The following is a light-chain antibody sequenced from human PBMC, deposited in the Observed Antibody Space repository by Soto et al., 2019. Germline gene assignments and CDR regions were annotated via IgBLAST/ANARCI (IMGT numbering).Light chain of an antibody. CDR1: PSLSSSY. J-gene: IGKJ1*01. CDR2: AAS. V-gene: IGKV3-20*01. Sequence: EFVLTQSPGTLSLSPGKRATLSCRASPSLSSSYLAWYQQKPGQAPRLLLYAASTSATGIPDRFSGSASGTDFTLTIYRLEPEDFAVYYCHQYKTLPRTFGQGTKVEIK. CDR3: HQYKTLPRT.